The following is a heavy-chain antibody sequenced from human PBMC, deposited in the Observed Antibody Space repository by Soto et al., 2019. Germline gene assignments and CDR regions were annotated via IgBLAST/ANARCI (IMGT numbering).Heavy chain of an antibody. D-gene: IGHD6-19*01. CDR3: AKDLEWLVLRYAMDV. Sequence: QVQLVESGGGVVQPGRSLRLSCAASGFTFSSYGMHWVRQAPGKGLEWVALISYDGSNEDYADSVKGRFTISRDNSKKTLYPQMNSLRPEDTAVYYCAKDLEWLVLRYAMDVWGQGTTVTVSS. CDR2: ISYDGSNE. V-gene: IGHV3-30*18. J-gene: IGHJ6*02. CDR1: GFTFSSYG.